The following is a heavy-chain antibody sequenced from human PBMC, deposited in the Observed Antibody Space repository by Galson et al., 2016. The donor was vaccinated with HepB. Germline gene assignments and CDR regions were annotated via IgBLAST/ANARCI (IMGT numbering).Heavy chain of an antibody. CDR2: ISGSGGTI. CDR1: GFTFSTFA. J-gene: IGHJ4*02. Sequence: SLRLSCAASGFTFSTFAMSWVRQAPGKGLEWVSAISGSGGTIYSADSAKGRFTISRDNSKNTLYLQMNSLRAEDAAVYYCANVDWGTNWGCWGQGTLVTVSS. V-gene: IGHV3-23*01. CDR3: ANVDWGTNWGC. D-gene: IGHD7-27*01.